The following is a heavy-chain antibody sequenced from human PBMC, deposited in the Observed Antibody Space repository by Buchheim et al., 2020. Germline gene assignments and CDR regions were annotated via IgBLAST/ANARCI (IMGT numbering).Heavy chain of an antibody. V-gene: IGHV4-4*02. Sequence: QVQLQESGPGLVKPSGTLSLTCAVSGGPISSSNWWSWVREPPGKGLEWIGEIYHSGSTNYNPSLKSRVTISEAKSKNEFSPKLSSVTAADTAVYYCARSGPVATIMAYWGQGTL. CDR1: GGPISSSNW. D-gene: IGHD5-24*01. J-gene: IGHJ4*02. CDR2: IYHSGST. CDR3: ARSGPVATIMAY.